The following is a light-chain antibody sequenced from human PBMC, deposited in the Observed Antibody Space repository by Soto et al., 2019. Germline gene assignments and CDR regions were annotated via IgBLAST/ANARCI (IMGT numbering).Light chain of an antibody. CDR2: KAS. Sequence: DIQMTQSPSTLSASVGDRVTITCRASQSISNWLAWYQQKPETAPNLLIYKASTLQSGVPSRFSGSGSGTECTLTISSLQPDDSATYYCQQYSDNWTFGQGTKVEIK. J-gene: IGKJ1*01. CDR1: QSISNW. V-gene: IGKV1-5*03. CDR3: QQYSDNWT.